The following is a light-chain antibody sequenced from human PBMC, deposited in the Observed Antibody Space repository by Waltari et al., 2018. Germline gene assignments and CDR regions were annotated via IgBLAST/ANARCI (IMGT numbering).Light chain of an antibody. V-gene: IGKV1-39*01. CDR1: QSISTY. Sequence: DIQMTQSPSSLSASVGDRVTITCRASQSISTYVNWYQQKPGKVPKVLIYAASSLQSGVPSRFSGSGSGTDFTLTISNLQPEDFAPSYCQQSYSTPFTFGPGTKVDIK. CDR2: AAS. J-gene: IGKJ3*01. CDR3: QQSYSTPFT.